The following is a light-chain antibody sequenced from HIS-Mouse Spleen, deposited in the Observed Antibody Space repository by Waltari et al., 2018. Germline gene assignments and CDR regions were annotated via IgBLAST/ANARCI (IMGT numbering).Light chain of an antibody. CDR3: QQYYSYLS. CDR2: AAS. Sequence: AIRMTQSPSSFSASTGDRVTITCRASQGISSYLAWYQQKPGKAPKLLIYAASTLQSGVPSRFSGSGSGTDFTLTISCLQSEYYATYYCQQYYSYLSFGPGTKVDIK. J-gene: IGKJ3*01. CDR1: QGISSY. V-gene: IGKV1-8*01.